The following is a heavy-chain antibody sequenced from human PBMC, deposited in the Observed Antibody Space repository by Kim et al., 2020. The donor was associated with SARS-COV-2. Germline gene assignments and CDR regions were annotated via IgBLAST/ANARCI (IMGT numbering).Heavy chain of an antibody. J-gene: IGHJ6*01. CDR2: INHSGST. Sequence: SETLSLTCAVYGGSFSGYYWSWIRQPPGKGLEWIGEINHSGSTNYNPSLKSRVTISVDTSKNQFSLKLSSVTAADTAVYYGASSWGSVRGGWGDYYGMD. V-gene: IGHV4-34*01. D-gene: IGHD3-10*01. CDR1: GGSFSGYY. CDR3: ASSWGSVRGGWGDYYGMD.